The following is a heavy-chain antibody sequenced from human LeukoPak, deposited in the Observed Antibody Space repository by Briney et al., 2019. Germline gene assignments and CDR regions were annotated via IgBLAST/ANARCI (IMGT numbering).Heavy chain of an antibody. CDR2: IIPIFGTA. Sequence: ASVKVSCKASGGTFSSYAISWVRQAPGQGLEWMGGIIPIFGTANYAQKFQGRVTITADESTSTAYMELSSLRSEDTAVYYCAREDCSSTSCYPHDAFDIWGQGTMVTVSS. V-gene: IGHV1-69*13. J-gene: IGHJ3*02. CDR1: GGTFSSYA. CDR3: AREDCSSTSCYPHDAFDI. D-gene: IGHD2-2*01.